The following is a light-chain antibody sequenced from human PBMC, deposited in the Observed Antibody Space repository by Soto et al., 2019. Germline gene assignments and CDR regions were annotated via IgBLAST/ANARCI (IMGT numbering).Light chain of an antibody. J-gene: IGKJ4*01. CDR2: GTS. CDR3: QQYGSSYT. V-gene: IGKV3-20*01. Sequence: EVVLTQAPGTLSLSPGDRATLSCRSSQSVSSSYLAWYQQKPGQAPRLLIYGTSTRASGFPARFSGSGSGTDFTLTISRLEPEDFAVYYCQQYGSSYTFGGGTKVDIK. CDR1: QSVSSSY.